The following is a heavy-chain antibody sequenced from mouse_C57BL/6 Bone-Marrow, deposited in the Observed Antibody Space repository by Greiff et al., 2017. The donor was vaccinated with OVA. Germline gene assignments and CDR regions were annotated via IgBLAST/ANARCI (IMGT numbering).Heavy chain of an antibody. CDR3: ARRYYYGSSYWYFDV. D-gene: IGHD1-1*01. V-gene: IGHV1-59*01. CDR1: GYTFTSYW. J-gene: IGHJ1*03. Sequence: QVQLQQPGAELVRPGTSVKLSCKASGYTFTSYWMHWVKQRPGQGLEWIGVIDPSDSYTNYNQKFKGKATLTVDTSSSTAYMQLSSLTSEDSAVYYCARRYYYGSSYWYFDVWGTGTTVTFSS. CDR2: IDPSDSYT.